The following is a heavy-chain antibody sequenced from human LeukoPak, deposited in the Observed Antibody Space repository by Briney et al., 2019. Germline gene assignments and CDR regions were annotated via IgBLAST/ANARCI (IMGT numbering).Heavy chain of an antibody. J-gene: IGHJ4*02. Sequence: SETLSLTCTVSGGSISSGSYYWNWIRQPAGKGLEWIGRIYTSGSTNYNPSLKSRVTISVDTSKNQFSLKLSSVTAADTAVYYCARIGVRAGFFDYWGQGTLVTVSS. CDR2: IYTSGST. D-gene: IGHD3-16*01. CDR3: ARIGVRAGFFDY. V-gene: IGHV4-61*02. CDR1: GGSISSGSYY.